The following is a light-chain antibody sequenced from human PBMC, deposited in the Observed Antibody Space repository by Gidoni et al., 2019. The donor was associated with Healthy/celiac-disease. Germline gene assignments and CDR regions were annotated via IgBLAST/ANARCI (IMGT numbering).Light chain of an antibody. CDR2: GAS. CDR1: QSVSSN. J-gene: IGKJ2*01. CDR3: QQYNNWPRRT. V-gene: IGKV3-15*01. Sequence: EIVMTPSPATLSVSPGERATLSCRASQSVSSNLAWYQQKPGQAPRLLIYGASTRATGIPARFSGSGSGTEFTLTISSLQSEDFAVYYCQQYNNWPRRTFGQXTKLEIK.